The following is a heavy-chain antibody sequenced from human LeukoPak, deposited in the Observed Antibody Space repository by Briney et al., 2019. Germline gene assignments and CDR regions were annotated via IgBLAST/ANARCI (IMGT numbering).Heavy chain of an antibody. V-gene: IGHV1-8*01. CDR1: GYTFTSYD. J-gene: IGHJ4*02. CDR3: ARAAKRQGYSGSWYLHGY. CDR2: MNPNSGNT. Sequence: ASVKVSCKASGYTFTSYDINWVRQATGQGLEWMGWMNPNSGNTGYAQKFQGRVTMTRNTSISTAYMELSSLRSEDTAVYYCARAAKRQGYSGSWYLHGYWGQEPLVTVSS. D-gene: IGHD6-13*01.